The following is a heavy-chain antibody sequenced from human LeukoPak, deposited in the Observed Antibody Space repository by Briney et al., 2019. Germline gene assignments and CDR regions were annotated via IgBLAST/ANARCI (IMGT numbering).Heavy chain of an antibody. Sequence: ASVKVSCKASRHTFTTYFFYWVRQAPGQGLEWMGWINPNTGGTNSAQKFQGRVTMTRDTSISTAYMELSSLTSDDTAVYYCARGGYRTTSSCYNWGQGTLVTVSS. D-gene: IGHD2-8*01. J-gene: IGHJ4*02. V-gene: IGHV1-2*02. CDR1: RHTFTTYF. CDR3: ARGGYRTTSSCYN. CDR2: INPNTGGT.